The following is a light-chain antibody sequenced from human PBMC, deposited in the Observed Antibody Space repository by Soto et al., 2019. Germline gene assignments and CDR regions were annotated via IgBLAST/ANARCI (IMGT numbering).Light chain of an antibody. Sequence: SYELTQPPSVSVAPGQTARITCGRNNIGSKSVHWYQQKPGQAPVVVVYDDSDRPSGIPERFSGSNSGNTATLTISRVEAGDEADYYCQVWDSSSDQIYVFGTGTKVHRP. CDR2: DDS. CDR1: NIGSKS. CDR3: QVWDSSSDQIYV. V-gene: IGLV3-21*02. J-gene: IGLJ1*01.